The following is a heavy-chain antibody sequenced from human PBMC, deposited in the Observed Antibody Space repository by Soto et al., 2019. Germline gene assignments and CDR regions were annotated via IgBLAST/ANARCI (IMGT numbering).Heavy chain of an antibody. J-gene: IGHJ3*02. CDR3: ARGGGVGVAGSAAFDM. D-gene: IGHD3-3*01. V-gene: IGHV1-2*02. Sequence: QLHLVQSGAVVKKPGASVTVSCSASGYPVTAYYMHWVRQAPGRGLEWMGGINPATGAAKYTQTFQGRVTIPGDRPPRTAFRDLGGLPSADTPVFYCARGGGVGVAGSAAFDMWGQGTLVTVSS. CDR1: GYPVTAYY. CDR2: INPATGAA.